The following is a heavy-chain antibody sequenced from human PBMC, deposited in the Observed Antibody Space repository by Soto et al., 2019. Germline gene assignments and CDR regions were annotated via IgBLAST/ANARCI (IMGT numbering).Heavy chain of an antibody. CDR3: ARGLDGYNAD. Sequence: SETLSLTCAVYGGSFSGYYWSWIRQPPGKGLEWIGEINHSGSTNYNPSLKSRVTISVDTSKNQFSLKLSSVTAADTAVYYCARGLDGYNADCGQGTMV. J-gene: IGHJ4*02. V-gene: IGHV4-34*01. D-gene: IGHD5-12*01. CDR2: INHSGST. CDR1: GGSFSGYY.